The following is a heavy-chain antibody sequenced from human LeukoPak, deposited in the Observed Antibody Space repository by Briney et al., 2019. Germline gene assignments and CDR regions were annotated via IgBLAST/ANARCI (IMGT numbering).Heavy chain of an antibody. CDR2: IYYSGST. CDR3: ASSLRGYYCYYGMDV. CDR1: GGSISSSSYY. Sequence: SETLSLTCTVSGGSISSSSYYWGWIRQPPGKGLEWIGSIYYSGSTYYNPSLKSRVTISVDTSKNQFSLKLSSVTAADTAVYYCASSLRGYYCYYGMDVWGQGTTVTVSS. V-gene: IGHV4-39*07. J-gene: IGHJ6*02. D-gene: IGHD3-16*01.